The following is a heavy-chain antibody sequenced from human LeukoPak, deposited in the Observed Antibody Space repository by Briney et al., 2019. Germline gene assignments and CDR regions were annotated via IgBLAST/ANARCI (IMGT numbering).Heavy chain of an antibody. D-gene: IGHD1-7*01. CDR3: ARGAHWNSTTLGGHVDY. CDR2: ISTSSSYI. V-gene: IGHV3-21*01. CDR1: GFTFSGYS. Sequence: PGGSLRLSCAASGFTFSGYSMSWVRQAPGKGLEWVSSISTSSSYIYYADSVKGRFTISRDNAKNSLYLQMNSLRAEDTAVYYCARGAHWNSTTLGGHVDYWGQGTLVTVSS. J-gene: IGHJ4*02.